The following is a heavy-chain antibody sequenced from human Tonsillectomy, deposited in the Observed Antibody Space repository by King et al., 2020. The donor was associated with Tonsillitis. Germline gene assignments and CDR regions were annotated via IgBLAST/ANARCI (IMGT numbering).Heavy chain of an antibody. J-gene: IGHJ6*02. CDR3: ARAISSSFTYGMDV. V-gene: IGHV4-30-2*01. Sequence: QLQESGSGLVKPSQTLSLTCAVSGGSISSGAYSWSSWSWIRQPPGKGLEWIGYIYHSGSTYYNPSLKSRVTISVDTSKNQFSLKLSFVTAADTAVYYCARAISSSFTYGMDVWGQGTTVTVSS. CDR2: IYHSGST. CDR1: GGSISSGAYS. D-gene: IGHD6-6*01.